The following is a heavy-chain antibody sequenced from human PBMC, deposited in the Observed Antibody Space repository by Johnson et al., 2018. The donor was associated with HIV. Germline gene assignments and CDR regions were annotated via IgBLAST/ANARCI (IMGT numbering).Heavy chain of an antibody. CDR1: GFTFSSYA. J-gene: IGHJ3*02. D-gene: IGHD1-26*01. CDR3: ARVRDGRENAFNI. CDR2: ISYDGSNK. V-gene: IGHV3-30-3*01. Sequence: QMHLVESGGGSVQPGGSLRLSCAASGFTFSSYAMHWVRQAPGKGLEWVAVISYDGSNKYYADSVKGRFTISRDNSKNTVSLQMNSPRVEDTAVYYWARVRDGRENAFNIWGQWTMVTVSS.